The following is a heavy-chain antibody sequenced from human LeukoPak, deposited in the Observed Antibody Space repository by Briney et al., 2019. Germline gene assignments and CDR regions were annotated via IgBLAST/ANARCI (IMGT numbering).Heavy chain of an antibody. V-gene: IGHV3-7*03. CDR3: ARDERGYSSSWLFDY. CDR2: IKQDGSEK. D-gene: IGHD6-13*01. CDR1: GFTFSSYW. Sequence: GGSLRLSCAASGFTFSSYWMSWVRQAPGKGLEWVANIKQDGSEKYYVDSVKGRFTISRDNAKNSLYLQMNSLRAEDTAVYYCARDERGYSSSWLFDYWGQGTLVTVSS. J-gene: IGHJ4*02.